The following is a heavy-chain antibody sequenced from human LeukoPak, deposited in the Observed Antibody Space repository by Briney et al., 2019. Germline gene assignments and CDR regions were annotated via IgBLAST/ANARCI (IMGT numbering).Heavy chain of an antibody. J-gene: IGHJ6*02. D-gene: IGHD4-17*01. CDR2: IRSKAYGGTT. CDR1: GFTFGDYA. Sequence: GRSLRLSCTASGFTFGDYAMSWVRQAPGKGLELVGFIRSKAYGGTTEYAASVKGRFTISRDDSKSIAYLQMNSLKTEDTAVYYCTSFQGYGDYYYYGMDVWGQGTTVTVSS. CDR3: TSFQGYGDYYYYGMDV. V-gene: IGHV3-49*04.